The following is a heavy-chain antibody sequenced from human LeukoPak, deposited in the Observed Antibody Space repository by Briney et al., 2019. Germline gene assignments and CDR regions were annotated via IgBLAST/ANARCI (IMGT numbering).Heavy chain of an antibody. Sequence: ASVKVSCKASGYTFTSYAMHWVRQAPGQRLEWMGWINAGNGNTKYSQKCRGRVTITRDTSASTAYMELSSLRSEDTAVYYCAIPEVAAAGSFDYWGQGTLVTVSS. J-gene: IGHJ4*02. D-gene: IGHD6-13*01. CDR2: INAGNGNT. CDR3: AIPEVAAAGSFDY. V-gene: IGHV1-3*01. CDR1: GYTFTSYA.